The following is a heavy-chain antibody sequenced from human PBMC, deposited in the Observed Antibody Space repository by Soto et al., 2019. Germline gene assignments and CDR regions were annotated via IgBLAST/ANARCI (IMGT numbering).Heavy chain of an antibody. CDR3: ARGGHVVVVTVALDY. Sequence: QVQLMQSGAEVKKPGASVKVSCKASGDTFTDYYIHWVRQAPGQGLEWMGTVNPSGGHTTYAQHFLGTVTMTRDTATSTLYMELTSLTSDATAVYYCARGGHVVVVTVALDYWGQGTLVTVSS. D-gene: IGHD2-21*02. CDR2: VNPSGGHT. J-gene: IGHJ4*02. CDR1: GDTFTDYY. V-gene: IGHV1-46*01.